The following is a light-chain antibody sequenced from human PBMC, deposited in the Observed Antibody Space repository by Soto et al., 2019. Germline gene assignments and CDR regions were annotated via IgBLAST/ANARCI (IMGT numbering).Light chain of an antibody. CDR2: DVN. CDR3: SSYTSSSTLVV. J-gene: IGLJ2*01. V-gene: IGLV2-14*01. CDR1: SSDVGGYNY. Sequence: QSVLTQPASVSGSPGQSITISCTGTSSDVGGYNYVSWYQQQPGKAPKLMIYDVNNRPSGVSNRFSGSKSGNTASLTISGRQAEDEADYDCSSYTSSSTLVVFGGGTKLTLL.